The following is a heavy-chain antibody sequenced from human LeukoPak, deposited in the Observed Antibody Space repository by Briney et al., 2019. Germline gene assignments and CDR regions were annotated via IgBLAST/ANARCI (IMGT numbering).Heavy chain of an antibody. CDR1: GGSISSYY. D-gene: IGHD6-19*01. CDR3: ARVDSSGWYYFDY. Sequence: SETLSLTCTVSGGSISSYYWSWIRQPPGKGLEWIGYIYYSGSTNYNPSLKSRVTISVDTSKNQFSLKLSSVTAADTAVYYCARVDSSGWYYFDYWGQGTLVTVSS. CDR2: IYYSGST. V-gene: IGHV4-59*01. J-gene: IGHJ4*02.